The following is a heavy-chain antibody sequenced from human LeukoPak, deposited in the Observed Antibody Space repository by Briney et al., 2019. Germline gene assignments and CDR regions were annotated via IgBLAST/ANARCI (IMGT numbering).Heavy chain of an antibody. CDR3: ARRMVRGVIDWFDP. Sequence: PSETLSLTCAVSGGSISSGGYSWSWIRQPPGKGLEWIGYIYHSGSTYYNPSLKSRVTISVDRSKNQFSLKLSSVTAADTAVYYCARRMVRGVIDWFDPWGQGTLVTVSS. CDR2: IYHSGST. D-gene: IGHD3-10*01. V-gene: IGHV4-30-2*01. J-gene: IGHJ5*02. CDR1: GGSISSGGYS.